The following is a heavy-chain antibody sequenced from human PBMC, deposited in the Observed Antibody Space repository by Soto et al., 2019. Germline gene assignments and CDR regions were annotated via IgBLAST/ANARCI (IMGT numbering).Heavy chain of an antibody. D-gene: IGHD2-2*01. CDR1: GFTLSRYG. V-gene: IGHV3-30-3*01. Sequence: PGGSMRLSXAASGFTLSRYGMHWVRQAPGKGLEWVAVISYDGRNKYYADSAKGRFTIPRDNSKNTLYLQMNSLRAEDTAVYYCARGRRYCSSTSCYSREYYYYGMDVWGQGPTVTVSS. J-gene: IGHJ6*02. CDR3: ARGRRYCSSTSCYSREYYYYGMDV. CDR2: ISYDGRNK.